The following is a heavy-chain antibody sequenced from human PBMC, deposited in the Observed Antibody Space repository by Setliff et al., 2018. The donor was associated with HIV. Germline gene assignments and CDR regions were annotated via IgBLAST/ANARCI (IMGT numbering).Heavy chain of an antibody. CDR3: ARDGPLEGSYRYYYYYMDV. CDR2: MYHTGST. CDR1: GYSISSGCY. D-gene: IGHD3-10*01. Sequence: SETLSLTCAVSGYSISSGCYWGWIRQPPGKGLEWIGSMYHTGSTNYNPSLKSRVTISVDTSKNQFSLKLSSVTAADTAVYYCARDGPLEGSYRYYYYYMDVWGKGTTVTVSS. J-gene: IGHJ6*03. V-gene: IGHV4-38-2*02.